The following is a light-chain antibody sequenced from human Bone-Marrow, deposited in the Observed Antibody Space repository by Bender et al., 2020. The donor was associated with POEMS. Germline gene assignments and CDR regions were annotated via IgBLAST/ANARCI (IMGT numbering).Light chain of an antibody. V-gene: IGLV1-40*01. CDR2: GNN. J-gene: IGLJ3*02. CDR1: SSNTGSDYD. Sequence: QSVLTQPPSVSGTPGQGVTISCTGSSSNTGSDYDVHWYRQLPGAAPKLLIYGNNNRASGVPDRFSGSKSGNTASLTISGLQAEDEADYYCCSYATTSTWVFGGGTKLTVL. CDR3: CSYATTSTWV.